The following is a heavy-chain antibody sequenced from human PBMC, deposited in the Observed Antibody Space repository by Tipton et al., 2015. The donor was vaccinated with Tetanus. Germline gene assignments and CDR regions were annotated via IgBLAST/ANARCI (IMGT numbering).Heavy chain of an antibody. V-gene: IGHV3-21*01. CDR2: ISSTSRYI. D-gene: IGHD6-25*01. J-gene: IGHJ4*02. Sequence: SLRLSCEVSGFSFSNYKMNWVRQGPGRGLEWVSSISSTSRYINYGDSVKGRFTISRDNARNSLFLDMNSLRADDTAVYYCVSGSALNYWGQGSLITFSS. CDR3: VSGSALNY. CDR1: GFSFSNYK.